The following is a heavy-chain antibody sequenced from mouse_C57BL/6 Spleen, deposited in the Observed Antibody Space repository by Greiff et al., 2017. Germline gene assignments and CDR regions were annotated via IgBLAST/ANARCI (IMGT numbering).Heavy chain of an antibody. CDR3: ARWYGSSYWYFDV. J-gene: IGHJ1*03. Sequence: EVKLMESGAELVKPGASVKLSCTASGFNIKDYYMHWVKQRTEQGLERIGRIDPEDGETKYAPKFQGKATITADTSSNTAYLQLSSLTSEDTAVYYCARWYGSSYWYFDVWGTGTTVTVSS. CDR2: IDPEDGET. V-gene: IGHV14-2*01. D-gene: IGHD1-1*01. CDR1: GFNIKDYY.